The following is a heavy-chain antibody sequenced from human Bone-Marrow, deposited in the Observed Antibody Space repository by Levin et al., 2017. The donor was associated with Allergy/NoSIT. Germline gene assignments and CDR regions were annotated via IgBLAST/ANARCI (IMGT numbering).Heavy chain of an antibody. Sequence: RGESLKISCKGSGYSFTRYWIGWVRQVPGKGLESMGIIYPGDSDTRYSPSFQGQVTISADTSPSTAYLQWSRLQASDTATYYCARVDSGYDWLWWFDTWGQGTLVTVSS. CDR3: ARVDSGYDWLWWFDT. CDR1: GYSFTRYW. CDR2: IYPGDSDT. J-gene: IGHJ5*02. D-gene: IGHD5-12*01. V-gene: IGHV5-51*01.